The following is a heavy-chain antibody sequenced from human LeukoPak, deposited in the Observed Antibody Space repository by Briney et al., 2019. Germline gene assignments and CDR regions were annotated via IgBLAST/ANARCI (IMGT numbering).Heavy chain of an antibody. CDR1: GFTFSSYA. CDR3: AKGVFITMIVGCFDI. CDR2: ISGSGGST. D-gene: IGHD3-22*01. V-gene: IGHV3-23*01. Sequence: GGTLRLSCAASGFTFSSYAMSWVRQAPGKGLEWVSAISGSGGSTYYADSVKGRFTISRDNSKNTLYLQMNSLGAEDTAVYYCAKGVFITMIVGCFDIWGQGTMVTVSS. J-gene: IGHJ3*02.